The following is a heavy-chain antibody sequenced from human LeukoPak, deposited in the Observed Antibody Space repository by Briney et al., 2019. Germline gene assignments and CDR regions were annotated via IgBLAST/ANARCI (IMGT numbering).Heavy chain of an antibody. V-gene: IGHV5-51*01. J-gene: IGHJ4*02. Sequence: GESLQISCQGSASTFTSYCIGWVRQMPGKGLEWMGIIYPGDSDTRCSPSLQGQVTISVDKSISTAYLQWSSLKASDTAMYYCARGTSITAASDYWGQGTLVTVSS. CDR1: ASTFTSYC. CDR2: IYPGDSDT. D-gene: IGHD6-13*01. CDR3: ARGTSITAASDY.